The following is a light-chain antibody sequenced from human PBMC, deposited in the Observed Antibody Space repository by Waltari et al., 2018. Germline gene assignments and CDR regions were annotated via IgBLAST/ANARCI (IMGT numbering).Light chain of an antibody. CDR2: LGS. CDR3: MQALQTPYT. Sequence: IVMTQSPLSLPVTPGEPASISCRSSQSLLYSNGYNYLDWYLQKPGQSPQLRVYLGSNRASGVPDRFSGSGSGTDFTLKISRVEAEDVGVYYCMQALQTPYTFGQGTKLEIK. V-gene: IGKV2-28*01. CDR1: QSLLYSNGYNY. J-gene: IGKJ2*01.